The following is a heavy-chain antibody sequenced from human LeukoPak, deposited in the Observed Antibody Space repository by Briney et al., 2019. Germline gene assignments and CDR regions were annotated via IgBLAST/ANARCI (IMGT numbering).Heavy chain of an antibody. CDR1: GYSFTNYW. J-gene: IGHJ6*03. CDR3: ARSGVVTFYQYMDV. D-gene: IGHD3-3*01. CDR2: IYPGYSDP. Sequence: GESLKISRKGSGYSFTNYWIGWVRQVPGKGLEWMGIIYPGYSDPRHSPPFQGQVTISTDKSISTPHLPWRRLKASDTAMYFCARSGVVTFYQYMDVWGRGTAVSVSS. V-gene: IGHV5-51*01.